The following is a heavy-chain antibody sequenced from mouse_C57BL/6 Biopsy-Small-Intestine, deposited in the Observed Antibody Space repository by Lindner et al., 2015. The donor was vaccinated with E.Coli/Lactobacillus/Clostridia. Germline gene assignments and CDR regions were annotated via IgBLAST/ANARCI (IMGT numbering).Heavy chain of an antibody. Sequence: EVQLQESGGGLVKPGGSLKLSCAASGFTFSDYGMHWVRQAPEKGLEWVAYTRSGSSIIYYADTVKGRFTISRDNAKNTLFLQMTSLRSEDTAMYYCARERIGTDYWGQGTTLTVSS. CDR2: TRSGSSII. V-gene: IGHV5-17*01. D-gene: IGHD4-1*01. CDR1: GFTFSDYG. CDR3: ARERIGTDY. J-gene: IGHJ2*01.